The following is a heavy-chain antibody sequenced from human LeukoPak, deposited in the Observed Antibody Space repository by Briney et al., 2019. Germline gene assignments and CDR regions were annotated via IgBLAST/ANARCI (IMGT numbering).Heavy chain of an antibody. CDR1: GGSITNYH. Sequence: PSETLSLTCTVSGGSITNYHRTWIRQPPGKGLEYIGYIFNSGTTYYNPSLKSRLTISLDTSKRQFSLKLSSVTAADTALYFCARGTHGYQFDPWGQGTLVTVSS. CDR2: IFNSGTT. J-gene: IGHJ5*02. V-gene: IGHV4-59*01. D-gene: IGHD5-18*01. CDR3: ARGTHGYQFDP.